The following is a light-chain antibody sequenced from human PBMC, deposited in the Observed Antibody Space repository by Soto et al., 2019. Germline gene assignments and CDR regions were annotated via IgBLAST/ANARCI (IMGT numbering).Light chain of an antibody. Sequence: IQLTQSPSFLSPSIGESVTITCRASQVISTSLAWYQVKPGKAPKLLIYAASTLESGVPSRFSATVSGTEFSLTITSLQPEDFATYYCQQLFDPPIPFGQGTRLEI. V-gene: IGKV1-9*01. CDR2: AAS. CDR1: QVISTS. J-gene: IGKJ5*01. CDR3: QQLFDPPIP.